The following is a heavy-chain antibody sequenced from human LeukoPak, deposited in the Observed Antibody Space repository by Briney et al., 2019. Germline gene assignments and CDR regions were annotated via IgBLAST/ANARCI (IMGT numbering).Heavy chain of an antibody. J-gene: IGHJ4*02. CDR3: ASGDCTNGICSDY. Sequence: GGSLRLSCAVSKFTVSSNYRSWVRQAPGKGLDWVSVLYSGGIRYYAGSVQGRFTISRDSSKNTLYLQMNYLLPEATAVYYCASGDCTNGICSDYWGQGIQVTVSS. D-gene: IGHD2-8*01. CDR2: LYSGGIR. V-gene: IGHV3-66*02. CDR1: KFTVSSNY.